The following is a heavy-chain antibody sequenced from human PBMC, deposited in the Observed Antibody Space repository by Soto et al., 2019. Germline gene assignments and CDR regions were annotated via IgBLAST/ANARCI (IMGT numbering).Heavy chain of an antibody. D-gene: IGHD5-12*01. Sequence: SVKVSCKASGGTFSSYAISWVRQAPGQGLEWMGGIIPIFGTANYAQKFQGRVTITADESTSTAYMELSSLRSEDTAVYYCARQMATITGDAFDIWGQGTMVTVSS. V-gene: IGHV1-69*13. J-gene: IGHJ3*02. CDR2: IIPIFGTA. CDR3: ARQMATITGDAFDI. CDR1: GGTFSSYA.